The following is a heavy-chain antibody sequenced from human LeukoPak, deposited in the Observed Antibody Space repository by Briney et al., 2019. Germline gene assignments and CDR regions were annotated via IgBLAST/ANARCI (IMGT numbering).Heavy chain of an antibody. V-gene: IGHV1-8*03. J-gene: IGHJ4*02. CDR3: AREGGVTYCTNGVCHFDY. D-gene: IGHD2-8*01. Sequence: GASVKVSCKASGYTFTSYDINWVRQATGQGLEWMGWMNPNSGNTGYAQKFQGRVTITRNTSISTAYMELSSLRYEDTAVYYCAREGGVTYCTNGVCHFDYWGQGTLVTVSS. CDR1: GYTFTSYD. CDR2: MNPNSGNT.